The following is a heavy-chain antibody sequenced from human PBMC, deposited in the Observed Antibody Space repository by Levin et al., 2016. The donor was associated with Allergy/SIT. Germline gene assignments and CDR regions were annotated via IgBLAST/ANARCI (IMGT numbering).Heavy chain of an antibody. CDR3: ARGVEYHLLENFDS. CDR2: INPKSGGS. J-gene: IGHJ4*02. D-gene: IGHD2-15*01. Sequence: WVRQAPGQGLEWMGWINPKSGGSHFARKFQGRVTLTRNTSTSIIYMEMDRLRSDDTAMYYCARGVEYHLLENFDSWGQGTLVTVSS. V-gene: IGHV1-2*02.